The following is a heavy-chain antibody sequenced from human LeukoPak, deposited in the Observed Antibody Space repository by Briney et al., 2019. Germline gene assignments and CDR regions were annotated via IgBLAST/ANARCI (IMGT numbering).Heavy chain of an antibody. J-gene: IGHJ6*02. CDR1: GFTVSSNY. CDR2: IYAGGST. V-gene: IGHV3-53*04. CDR3: ATAGSSELLWDYATHV. D-gene: IGHD3-10*01. Sequence: PGGSLRLSCAASGFTVSSNYMSWVRQAPGKGLEWVSLIYAGGSTYYADAVKGRFTISRHNSKNTLHLQMNSLRVEDTAVYYCATAGSSELLWDYATHVWGQGTTVTVSS.